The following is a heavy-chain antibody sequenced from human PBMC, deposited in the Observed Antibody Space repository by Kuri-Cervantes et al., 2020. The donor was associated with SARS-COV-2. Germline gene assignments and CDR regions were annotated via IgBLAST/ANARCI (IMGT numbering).Heavy chain of an antibody. D-gene: IGHD3-22*01. CDR1: GYSISSGYY. J-gene: IGHJ4*02. Sequence: SETLSLTCAVSGYSISSGYYWGWIRQPPGKGLEWIGSIYHSGSTYYNPSLKSRVTISVDTSKNQSSLKLSSVTAADTAVYYYARGAASITMIVVVGNFDCWGQGTLVTVSS. CDR2: IYHSGST. V-gene: IGHV4-38-2*01. CDR3: ARGAASITMIVVVGNFDC.